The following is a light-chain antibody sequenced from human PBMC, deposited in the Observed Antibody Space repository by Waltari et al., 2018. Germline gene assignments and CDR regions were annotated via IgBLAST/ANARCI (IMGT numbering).Light chain of an antibody. CDR3: CSYASSGTFV. V-gene: IGLV2-23*02. CDR1: SRYTGSYGL. CDR2: EVS. Sequence: QSALTQPASVSGSPGQSITIPCTGNSRYTGSYGLVPWDQHHPGKAPKVKIYEVSKRPSGVPDRFSGSRSGNTASLTISGLQAEDEADYYCCSYASSGTFVFGTGTKVTVL. J-gene: IGLJ1*01.